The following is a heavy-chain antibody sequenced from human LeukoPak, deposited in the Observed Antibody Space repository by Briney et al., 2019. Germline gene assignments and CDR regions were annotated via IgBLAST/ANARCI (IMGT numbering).Heavy chain of an antibody. Sequence: PGGSLRLSCAASGFTFSSYEMNWVRQAPGKGLQWGSYISSSGNTIYYADSVKGRFTISRDNAKNPLYLQMNSLRAEDTAVYYCARGGYTFGYDDYWGQGTLVTVSS. CDR2: ISSSGNTI. V-gene: IGHV3-48*03. J-gene: IGHJ4*02. D-gene: IGHD5-18*01. CDR1: GFTFSSYE. CDR3: ARGGYTFGYDDY.